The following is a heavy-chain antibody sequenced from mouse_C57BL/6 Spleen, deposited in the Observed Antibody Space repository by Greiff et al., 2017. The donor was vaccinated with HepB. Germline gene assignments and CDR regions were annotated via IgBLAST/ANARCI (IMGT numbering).Heavy chain of an antibody. CDR1: GFTFSNYW. J-gene: IGHJ3*01. CDR3: TGGNMVTGAY. V-gene: IGHV6-3*01. D-gene: IGHD2-2*01. CDR2: IRLKSDNYAT. Sequence: EVKLVESGGGLVQPGGSMKLSCVASGFTFSNYWMNWVRQSPEKGLEWVAQIRLKSDNYATHYAESVKGRFTISRDDSKSSVYLQMNNLRAEDTGIYYCTGGNMVTGAYWGQGTLVTVSA.